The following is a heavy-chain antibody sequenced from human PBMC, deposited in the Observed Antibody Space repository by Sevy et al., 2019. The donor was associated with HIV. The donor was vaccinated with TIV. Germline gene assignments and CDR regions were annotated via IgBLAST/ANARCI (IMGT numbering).Heavy chain of an antibody. CDR1: GFTVSSNY. CDR2: IYSGGST. D-gene: IGHD3-10*01. Sequence: GSLRLSCAASGFTVSSNYMSWVRQAPGKGLEWVSVIYSGGSTYYADSVKGRFTISRDNSKNTLYLQMNSLRAEDTAVYYCARAFGDGYYYYGMDVWGQGTTVTVSS. J-gene: IGHJ6*02. CDR3: ARAFGDGYYYYGMDV. V-gene: IGHV3-53*01.